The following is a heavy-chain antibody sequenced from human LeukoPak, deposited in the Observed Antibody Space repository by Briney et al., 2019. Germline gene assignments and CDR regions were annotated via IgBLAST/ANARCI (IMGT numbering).Heavy chain of an antibody. CDR3: ARVGGGYCSSTSCYTWDY. Sequence: SVKVSCQASGYTFTGYYMHWVRQAPGQGLEWMGWINPNSCGTNYAQKFQGRVTMTSDTSISTAYMELSRLRSDDTAVYYCARVGGGYCSSTSCYTWDYWGQGTLVTVSS. CDR2: INPNSCGT. J-gene: IGHJ4*02. CDR1: GYTFTGYY. D-gene: IGHD2-2*02. V-gene: IGHV1-2*02.